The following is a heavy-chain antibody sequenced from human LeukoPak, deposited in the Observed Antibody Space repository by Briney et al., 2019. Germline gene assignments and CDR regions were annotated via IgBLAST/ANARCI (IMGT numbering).Heavy chain of an antibody. CDR3: ARDTYYYGSGRSMDV. CDR2: IYSGGST. D-gene: IGHD3-10*01. V-gene: IGHV3-53*01. J-gene: IGHJ6*03. CDR1: GFTVSSNY. Sequence: PGGSLRLSCAASGFTVSSNYMSWVRQAPGKGLEWVSVIYSGGSTYYADSVKGRFTISRDNSKNTLYLQVNSLRAGDTAVYYCARDTYYYGSGRSMDVWGKGTTVTVSS.